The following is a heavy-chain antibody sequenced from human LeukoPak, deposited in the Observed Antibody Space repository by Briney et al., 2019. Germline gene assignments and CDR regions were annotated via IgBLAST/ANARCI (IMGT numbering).Heavy chain of an antibody. CDR2: IRSKANSYAT. Sequence: PGGSLKLSCAASGFTFSGSAMHWVRQASGKGLEWVGRIRSKANSYATAYAASVKGRFTISGDDAKNTAYLQMNSLKTEDTAVYYCSRLADSSSWYYYYNGMDVWGQGTTVTVSS. D-gene: IGHD6-13*01. CDR1: GFTFSGSA. J-gene: IGHJ6*02. V-gene: IGHV3-73*01. CDR3: SRLADSSSWYYYYNGMDV.